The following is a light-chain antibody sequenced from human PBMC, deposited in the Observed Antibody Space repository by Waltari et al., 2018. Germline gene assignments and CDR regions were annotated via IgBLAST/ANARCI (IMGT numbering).Light chain of an antibody. CDR2: TAS. CDR3: QQSYTTPYT. V-gene: IGKV1-39*01. CDR1: QSITSH. Sequence: DIQMTQAPSSLSASVGDRVTITCRASQSITSHLNWYQQQPGNAPKLLIYTASSLQSGVPSRFSCSGSGTHFTLTISSLQPEDFATYFCQQSYTTPYTFGQGTKLEIK. J-gene: IGKJ2*01.